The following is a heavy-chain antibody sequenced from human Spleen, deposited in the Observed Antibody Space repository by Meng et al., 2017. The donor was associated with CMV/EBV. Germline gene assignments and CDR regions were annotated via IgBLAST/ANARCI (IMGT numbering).Heavy chain of an antibody. CDR2: MNPNSGNT. CDR1: GYTFTSYD. Sequence: ASVKVSCKAYGYTFTSYDINWVRKATGQALEWMGWMNPNSGNTGYAQRFQGRVTMTRNTSISTAYMELSSLRSEYTAVYYCARGIYTITIFGVVIPYYYGMDVWGQGTTVTVSS. J-gene: IGHJ6*02. V-gene: IGHV1-8*01. D-gene: IGHD3-3*01. CDR3: ARGIYTITIFGVVIPYYYGMDV.